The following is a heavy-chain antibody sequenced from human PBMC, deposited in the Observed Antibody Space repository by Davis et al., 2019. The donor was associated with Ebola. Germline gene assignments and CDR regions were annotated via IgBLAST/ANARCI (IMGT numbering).Heavy chain of an antibody. J-gene: IGHJ5*02. D-gene: IGHD3-3*01. CDR1: GFTFSRYW. CDR3: ARDSVYDFWSGPLNWFDP. Sequence: GESLKISCSASGFTFSRYWMHWVRQAPGKGLVWVSRINSDGSSTSYVDSVKGRFTISRDNAKNSLYLQMNSLRVEDTALYYCARDSVYDFWSGPLNWFDPWGQGTLVTVSS. CDR2: INSDGSST. V-gene: IGHV3-74*01.